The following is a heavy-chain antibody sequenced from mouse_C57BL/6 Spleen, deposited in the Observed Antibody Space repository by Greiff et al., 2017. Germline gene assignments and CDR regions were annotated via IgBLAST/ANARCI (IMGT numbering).Heavy chain of an antibody. CDR1: GYTFTSYW. V-gene: IGHV1-64*01. J-gene: IGHJ4*01. CDR2: IHPNSGST. CDR3: ARSPYAMDY. Sequence: QVHVKQPGAELVKPGASVKLSCKASGYTFTSYWMHWVKQRPGQGLEWIGMIHPNSGSTNYNEKFKSKATLTVDKSSSTAYMQLSSLTSEDSAVYYCARSPYAMDYWGQGTSVTVSS.